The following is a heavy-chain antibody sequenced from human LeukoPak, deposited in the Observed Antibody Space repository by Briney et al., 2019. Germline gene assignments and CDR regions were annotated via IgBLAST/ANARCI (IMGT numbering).Heavy chain of an antibody. J-gene: IGHJ5*02. Sequence: PSETLSLTCTVSGGSISGYYWSWIRQPPGKGLEWIGYTSYSGSTYYNPSLKSRVTISVDTSKNQFSLKLTSVTAADTAVYYCARHYGPWGQGTLVTVSS. CDR2: TSYSGST. D-gene: IGHD4-17*01. V-gene: IGHV4-59*08. CDR3: ARHYGP. CDR1: GGSISGYY.